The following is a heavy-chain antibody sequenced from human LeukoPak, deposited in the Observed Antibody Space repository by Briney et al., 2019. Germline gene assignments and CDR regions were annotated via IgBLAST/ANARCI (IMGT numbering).Heavy chain of an antibody. CDR3: TRDRDDYGVPDY. D-gene: IGHD4-17*01. CDR1: GGSISSSSYY. J-gene: IGHJ4*02. Sequence: SETLSLTCTVSGGSISSSSYYWGWIRQPAGKGLEWIGRIDISGITDYNPSLKSRLTMSVDTSKNQFSLKLRFVTAADTAVYYCTRDRDDYGVPDYWGQGTLVTVSS. CDR2: IDISGIT. V-gene: IGHV4-61*02.